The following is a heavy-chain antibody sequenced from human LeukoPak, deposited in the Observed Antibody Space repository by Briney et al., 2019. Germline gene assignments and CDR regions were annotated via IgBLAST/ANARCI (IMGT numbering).Heavy chain of an antibody. CDR1: GYSISSGYY. CDR3: AREDSGISDDAFDI. J-gene: IGHJ3*02. D-gene: IGHD1-26*01. CDR2: VYYTGST. V-gene: IGHV4-38-2*02. Sequence: SETLSLTCTVSGYSISSGYYWGWIRQPPGKGLEWIGSVYYTGSTYHNPSLKSRVTMSVDTSRNQFSLRLSSVTAADTAMYYCAREDSGISDDAFDIWGQGTMVTISS.